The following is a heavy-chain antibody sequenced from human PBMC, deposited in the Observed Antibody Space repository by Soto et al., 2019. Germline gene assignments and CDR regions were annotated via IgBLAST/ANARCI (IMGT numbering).Heavy chain of an antibody. D-gene: IGHD5-12*01. Sequence: SVKASCKASGYTFTSYGISWVRQAPGQGLEWMGWISAYNGNTNYAQKLQGRVTMTTDTSTSTAYMELRSLRSDDTAVYYCARVLQWLRPAGFDYWGQGTLVTVSS. J-gene: IGHJ4*02. CDR2: ISAYNGNT. CDR3: ARVLQWLRPAGFDY. V-gene: IGHV1-18*01. CDR1: GYTFTSYG.